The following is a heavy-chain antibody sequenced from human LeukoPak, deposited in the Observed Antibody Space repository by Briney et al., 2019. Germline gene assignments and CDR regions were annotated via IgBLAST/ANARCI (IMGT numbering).Heavy chain of an antibody. CDR2: INPNSGDT. D-gene: IGHD3-3*01. J-gene: IGHJ5*02. Sequence: ASVRVSCKTSGYTFTNYFIHWVRQAPGQGLEWMGLINPNSGDTNYTQKFQGRVTMTRDTSTTTAYMELSRLGSDDAVVYYCGRAHAVIFGVLIGWFDPWGQGSLVSVSS. V-gene: IGHV1-2*02. CDR1: GYTFTNYF. CDR3: GRAHAVIFGVLIGWFDP.